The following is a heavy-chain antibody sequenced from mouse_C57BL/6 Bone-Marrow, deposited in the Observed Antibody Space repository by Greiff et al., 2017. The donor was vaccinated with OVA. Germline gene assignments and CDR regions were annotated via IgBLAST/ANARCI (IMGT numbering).Heavy chain of an antibody. CDR3: ARGIYYGNY. D-gene: IGHD2-1*01. Sequence: DVQLQESGPGLVKPSQSLSLTCSVTGYSITSGYYWNWIRQFPGNKLEWMGYISYDGSNNYNPSLKNRISITRDTSKNQFFLKLNSVTTEDTATYYCARGIYYGNYWGQGTTLTVSS. V-gene: IGHV3-6*01. CDR1: GYSITSGYY. J-gene: IGHJ2*01. CDR2: ISYDGSN.